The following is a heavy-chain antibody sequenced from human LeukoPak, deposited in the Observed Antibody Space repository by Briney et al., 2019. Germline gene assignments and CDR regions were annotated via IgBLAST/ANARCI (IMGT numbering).Heavy chain of an antibody. V-gene: IGHV1-46*01. D-gene: IGHD5-12*01. CDR3: ARKSGYVPHFDS. J-gene: IGHJ4*02. CDR1: GYTFTSYY. Sequence: ASVKVSRKASGYTFTSYYLHWVRQAPGQGLEWMGIINPSGGSTSYAQKFQGRVTMTRDTSTSTVYMELRSLRSEDTAVYYCARKSGYVPHFDSWGQGTLVTVSS. CDR2: INPSGGST.